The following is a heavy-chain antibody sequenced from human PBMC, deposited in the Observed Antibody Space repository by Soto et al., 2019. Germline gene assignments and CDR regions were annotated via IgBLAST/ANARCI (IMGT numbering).Heavy chain of an antibody. V-gene: IGHV4-59*01. CDR2: IYYSGST. CDR3: ARGDSTQFDY. CDR1: GGSISSYY. Sequence: PSETLSLACTVSGGSISSYYWSWIRQPPGKGLEWIGYIYYSGSTNYNPSLKSRVTISVDTSKNQFSLKLSAVTAADTAVYYCARGDSTQFDYWGQGTLVTVSS. D-gene: IGHD3-22*01. J-gene: IGHJ4*02.